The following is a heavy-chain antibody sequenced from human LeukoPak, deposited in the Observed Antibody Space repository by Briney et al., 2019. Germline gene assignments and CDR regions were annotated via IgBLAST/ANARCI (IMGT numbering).Heavy chain of an antibody. CDR3: ATNPDIVVVVAAE. V-gene: IGHV3-23*01. CDR1: GFTFSSYA. CDR2: ISGSGGST. D-gene: IGHD2-15*01. J-gene: IGHJ4*02. Sequence: GGSLRLSCAASGFTFSSYAMSWVRQAPGKGLEWVSAISGSGGSTYYADSVKGRFTISRDNSKNTLYLQMNSLRAEDTAVYYCATNPDIVVVVAAEWDQGTLVTVSS.